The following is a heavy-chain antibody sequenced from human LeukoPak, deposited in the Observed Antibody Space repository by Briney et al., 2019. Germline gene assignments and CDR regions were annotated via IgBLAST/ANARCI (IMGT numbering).Heavy chain of an antibody. D-gene: IGHD3-10*02. CDR3: AELGITMIGGV. CDR2: ISRSGSTI. CDR1: GFTFSSYE. Sequence: SGGSLRLSCAASGFTFSSYEMNWARQAPGEGLEWVSYISRSGSTIYYADSVKGRFTISRDNAKNSLYLQMNSLRAEDTAVYYCAELGITMIGGVWGKGTTVTISS. J-gene: IGHJ6*04. V-gene: IGHV3-48*03.